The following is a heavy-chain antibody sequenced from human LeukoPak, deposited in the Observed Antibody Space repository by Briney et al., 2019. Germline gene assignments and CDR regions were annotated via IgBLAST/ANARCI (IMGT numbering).Heavy chain of an antibody. V-gene: IGHV2-70*04. CDR3: ARTPNFYYYMDV. Sequence: SGPTLVKPTQTLTLTCTFSGFSLSTSGMRVNWIRQPPGKALEWLARIDWDDDKFYSTSLKTRLTTSKDTSKNQVVLTMTNMDPVDTATYYCARTPNFYYYMDVWGKGTTVTVSS. D-gene: IGHD1-1*01. J-gene: IGHJ6*03. CDR2: IDWDDDK. CDR1: GFSLSTSGMR.